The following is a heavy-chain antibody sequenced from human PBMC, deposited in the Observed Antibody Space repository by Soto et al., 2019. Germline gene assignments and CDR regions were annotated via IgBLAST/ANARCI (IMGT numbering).Heavy chain of an antibody. V-gene: IGHV1-2*04. CDR2: INPNSGDT. Sequence: QVQLVQSGAEVKKPGASVKVSCKASGYTFTGFFIHWVRQAPGQGLEWMGWINPNSGDTEYAQNFQGWVTMTRDTSISTAYMELSRLRSDDTAVYYCASGGSTVTREFDYWGPGTLVSVSS. CDR1: GYTFTGFF. J-gene: IGHJ4*02. D-gene: IGHD4-17*01. CDR3: ASGGSTVTREFDY.